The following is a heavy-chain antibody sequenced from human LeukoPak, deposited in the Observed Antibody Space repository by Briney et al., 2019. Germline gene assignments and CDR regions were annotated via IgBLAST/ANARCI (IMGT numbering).Heavy chain of an antibody. V-gene: IGHV3-48*04. CDR2: ISSSSSTI. CDR3: ARSGYCTKTSCLNGRGAFDI. J-gene: IGHJ3*02. CDR1: GFTFSSYA. D-gene: IGHD2-2*01. Sequence: GGSLRLSCAASGFTFSSYAMSWVRQAPGKGLEWVSYISSSSSTIYYADSVKGRFTISRDNAKNSLYLQMISLRPEDTAVYYCARSGYCTKTSCLNGRGAFDIWGQGTTVTVSS.